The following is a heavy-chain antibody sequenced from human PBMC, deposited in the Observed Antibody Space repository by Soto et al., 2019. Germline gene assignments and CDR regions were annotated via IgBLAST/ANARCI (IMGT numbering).Heavy chain of an antibody. CDR1: GYSFFSYY. J-gene: IGHJ6*02. V-gene: IGHV1-46*03. D-gene: IGHD2-2*01. CDR3: TRDGGTGIVVVPAADRYYGMDV. Sequence: ASVKVSCKXSGYSFFSYYIHWVRQAPGQGLEWMGRFLASGGNTFYAQRFRGRVSMTRDTSSTNTVSLELTSLTSDDTAVYYCTRDGGTGIVVVPAADRYYGMDVWGQGTTVTVSS. CDR2: FLASGGNT.